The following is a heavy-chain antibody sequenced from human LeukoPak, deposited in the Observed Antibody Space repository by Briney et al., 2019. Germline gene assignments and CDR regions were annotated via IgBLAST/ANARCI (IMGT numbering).Heavy chain of an antibody. J-gene: IGHJ4*02. D-gene: IGHD2-2*01. CDR2: ISGSGGST. CDR3: ANIYPYCSSTSCSTH. CDR1: GFTFSRYA. Sequence: GSLKLSCAASGFTFSRYAMSWVRQAPGKGLGWVSAISGSGGSTYYADSVKGRFTISRDNSKNTLYLQMNSLRAEDTAVYYCANIYPYCSSTSCSTHWGQGTLVTVSS. V-gene: IGHV3-23*01.